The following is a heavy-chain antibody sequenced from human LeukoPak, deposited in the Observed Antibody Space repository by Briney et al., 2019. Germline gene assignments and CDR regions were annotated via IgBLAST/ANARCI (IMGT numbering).Heavy chain of an antibody. CDR2: IKEDGSEK. Sequence: PGGSLRLSCAASGFTFSSNWMSWVRQAPGKGLEWVANIKEDGSEKYYVDSVKGRFTISRDNAKNSLYLQMNSLRAEDTAVYYCARDEYNWNVDAFDIWSQGTVVTVSS. J-gene: IGHJ3*02. CDR1: GFTFSSNW. V-gene: IGHV3-7*01. D-gene: IGHD1-20*01. CDR3: ARDEYNWNVDAFDI.